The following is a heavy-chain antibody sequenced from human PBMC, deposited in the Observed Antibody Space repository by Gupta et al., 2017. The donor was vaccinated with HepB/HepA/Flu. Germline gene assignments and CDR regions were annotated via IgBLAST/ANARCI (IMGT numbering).Heavy chain of an antibody. CDR3: ARVTPIVD. V-gene: IGHV3-53*01. CDR2: MYSGGST. D-gene: IGHD2-21*01. Sequence: EVQMVASGGGLIQPGGSLRLSCAAFGFPAGSNYLSWVRQAPGKGLEWVSLMYSGGSTYCADSVKGRFTISRDNTKNTLYLQMNSLRPEDTAVYYCARVTPIVDWGQGTLVTVSS. J-gene: IGHJ4*02. CDR1: GFPAGSNY.